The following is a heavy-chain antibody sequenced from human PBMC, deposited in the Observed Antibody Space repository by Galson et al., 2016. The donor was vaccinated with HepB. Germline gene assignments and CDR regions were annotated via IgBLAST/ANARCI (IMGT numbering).Heavy chain of an antibody. J-gene: IGHJ3*02. CDR2: IHYNDNK. CDR3: SHYYWESSGSSRIYDI. D-gene: IGHD3-22*01. CDR1: GFSLSTSGAG. Sequence: PALVKPTQTLTLTCTFSGFSLSTSGAGVGWIRQPPGKALEWLAHIHYNDNKDYNPSLKSRITIIKDTSKNQVVLTMTNVDPVDTATYYCSHYYWESSGSSRIYDIWGQGTMVTVSS. V-gene: IGHV2-5*01.